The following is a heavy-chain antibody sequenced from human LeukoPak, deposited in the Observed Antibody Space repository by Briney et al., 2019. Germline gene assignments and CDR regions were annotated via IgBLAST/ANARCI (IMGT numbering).Heavy chain of an antibody. J-gene: IGHJ6*02. CDR1: GFTFSSYA. CDR2: ISYDGSNK. Sequence: GRSLRLSCAASGFTFSSYAMHWVRQAPGKGLDWVAVISYDGSNKYYADSVKGRFTISRDNSKTTLYLQMNSLRAEDTAVYYCARDKVGSTSPRYYYYGMDVWGQGTTATASS. CDR3: ARDKVGSTSPRYYYYGMDV. V-gene: IGHV3-30-3*01. D-gene: IGHD6-6*01.